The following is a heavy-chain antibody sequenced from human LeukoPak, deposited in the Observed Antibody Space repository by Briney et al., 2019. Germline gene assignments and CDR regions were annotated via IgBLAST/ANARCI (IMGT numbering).Heavy chain of an antibody. J-gene: IGHJ3*02. CDR2: IYYSGST. V-gene: IGHV4-39*07. CDR3: ARDLGYSYGDDSDI. Sequence: SETLSLTCTVSGGSISSSSYYWGWIRPPPGKGLEWIGSIYYSGSTYYNPSLKSRVTISVDTSKNQFSLKLSSVTAADTAVYYCARDLGYSYGDDSDIWGQGTMVTVSS. D-gene: IGHD5-18*01. CDR1: GGSISSSSYY.